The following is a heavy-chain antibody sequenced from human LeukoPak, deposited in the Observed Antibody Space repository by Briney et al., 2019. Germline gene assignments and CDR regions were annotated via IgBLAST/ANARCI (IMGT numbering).Heavy chain of an antibody. CDR3: ARSLLWPTGTFDI. D-gene: IGHD2-8*02. CDR2: ISHGGST. J-gene: IGHJ3*02. CDR1: GGSLSGYY. V-gene: IGHV4-34*01. Sequence: SETLSLTCAVYGGSLSGYYWIWIRPPPGKGLEWIGEISHGGSTTYNPSLESRVALSVDTSKMQVSLKLSSLTAADTAVYFCARSLLWPTGTFDIWGQGTMVAVSS.